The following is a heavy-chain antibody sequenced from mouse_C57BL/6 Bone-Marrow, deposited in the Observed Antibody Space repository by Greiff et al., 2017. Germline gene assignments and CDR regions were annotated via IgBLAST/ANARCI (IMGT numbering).Heavy chain of an antibody. D-gene: IGHD1-2*01. CDR2: ISYDGSN. J-gene: IGHJ4*01. CDR3: ARGRDYGYPYDYAMDY. V-gene: IGHV3-6*02. CDR1: GYSITSGYY. Sequence: EVQLQQSGPGLVKPSQSLSLTCSVTGYSITSGYYWNWIRQFPGNKLEWMGYISYDGSNNYNPSLKNRISITRYTSKNQFFLKLNSVTTEDTATYYCARGRDYGYPYDYAMDYWGQGTSVTVSS.